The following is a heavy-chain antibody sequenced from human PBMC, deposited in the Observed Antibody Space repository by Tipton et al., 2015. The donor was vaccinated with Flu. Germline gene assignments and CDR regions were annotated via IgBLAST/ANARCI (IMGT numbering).Heavy chain of an antibody. D-gene: IGHD3-22*01. CDR1: GFTFSGHY. CDR3: VRAPRDYESSASLTVDL. J-gene: IGHJ3*01. Sequence: SLRLSCEASGFTFSGHYFHWVRQAPGQGLMWLSRINTDGSGTDYVDSVQGRFTISRDNAKNTLYLQMKSLRAEDTAVYKCVRAPRDYESSASLTVDLWGQGTMVTVSS. V-gene: IGHV3-74*01. CDR2: INTDGSGT.